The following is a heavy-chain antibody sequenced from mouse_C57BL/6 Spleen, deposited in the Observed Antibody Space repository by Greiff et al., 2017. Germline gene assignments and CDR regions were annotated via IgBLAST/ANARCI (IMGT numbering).Heavy chain of an antibody. CDR2: IYPSDSET. V-gene: IGHV1-61*01. J-gene: IGHJ1*03. Sequence: QVQLQQPGAELVRPGSSVKLSCKASGYTFTSYWMDWVKQRPGQGLEWIGNIYPSDSETHYNQKFQDKATLTVDKSSSTAYMQLSSLTSEDSAVYDCARDYYGSSVSYWYFDVWGTGTTVTVSS. CDR3: ARDYYGSSVSYWYFDV. CDR1: GYTFTSYW. D-gene: IGHD1-1*01.